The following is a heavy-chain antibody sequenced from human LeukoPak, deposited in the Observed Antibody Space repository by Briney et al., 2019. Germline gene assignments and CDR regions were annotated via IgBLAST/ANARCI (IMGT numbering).Heavy chain of an antibody. Sequence: VSVKVSCKASVYTFTSYYMHWVRQAPGQGLEWMGIINPSGVSTSYAQKFQGRVTMTRDTSTSTVYMELSSLRSEDTAVYYCARGSYYYDSSGYYAPPFDYWGQGTLVTVSS. CDR2: INPSGVST. J-gene: IGHJ4*02. CDR1: VYTFTSYY. D-gene: IGHD3-22*01. V-gene: IGHV1-46*01. CDR3: ARGSYYYDSSGYYAPPFDY.